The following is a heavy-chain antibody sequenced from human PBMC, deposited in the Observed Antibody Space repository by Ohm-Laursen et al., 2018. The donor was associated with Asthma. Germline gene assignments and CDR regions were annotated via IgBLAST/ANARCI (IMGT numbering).Heavy chain of an antibody. Sequence: ATVKISCKPSAYSLTSYALSWVRQAPGQRPEWMGWIYIRNTNYAPRFRDRITMTTDASTNTAYMELGSLRSDDTAVYYCVRDVVDRFDYWGQGSLVIVSS. CDR2: IYIRNT. D-gene: IGHD2-21*01. CDR3: VRDVVDRFDY. V-gene: IGHV1-18*01. CDR1: AYSLTSYA. J-gene: IGHJ4*02.